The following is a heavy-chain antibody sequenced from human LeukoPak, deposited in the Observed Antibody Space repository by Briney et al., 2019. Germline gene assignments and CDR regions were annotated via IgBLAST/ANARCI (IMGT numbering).Heavy chain of an antibody. D-gene: IGHD3-10*01. V-gene: IGHV1-8*02. CDR3: ARALTLRILLWQEYYFDY. Sequence: ASVKVSCKASGGTFSSYAISWVRQAPGQGLEWMGWMNPNSGNTGYAQKFQGRVTMTRNTSISTAYMELSSLRSEDTAVYYCARALTLRILLWQEYYFDYWGQGTLVTVSS. J-gene: IGHJ4*02. CDR2: MNPNSGNT. CDR1: GGTFSSYA.